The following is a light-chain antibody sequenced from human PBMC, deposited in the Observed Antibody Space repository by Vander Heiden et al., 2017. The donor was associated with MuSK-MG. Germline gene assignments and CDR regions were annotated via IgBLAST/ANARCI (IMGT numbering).Light chain of an antibody. CDR1: QSISSY. Sequence: DIQMTQSPSSLSASVGDRVTITCRASQSISSYLNWYQQKPGKAPKLLIYAASSLQSGVPSRFSGSGSGTDFTLTSSSLQHEDFAAYYCQQCDSTHQHTFGGGTKVEIK. J-gene: IGKJ4*01. CDR3: QQCDSTHQHT. V-gene: IGKV1-39*01. CDR2: AAS.